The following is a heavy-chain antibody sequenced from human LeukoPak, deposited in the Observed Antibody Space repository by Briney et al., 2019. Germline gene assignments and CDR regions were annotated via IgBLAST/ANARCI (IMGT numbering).Heavy chain of an antibody. J-gene: IGHJ4*02. Sequence: ASMKVSYKPSGFTFADHYIHWVRQRPGQGLEGMGYISPHSTFTGSPQEFQGRVTMTRDASMSTAYMELTRLTSDDTAVYYCVREGEGPLSKDFDYWGQGTLVTVSS. V-gene: IGHV1-2*02. D-gene: IGHD2/OR15-2a*01. CDR1: GFTFADHY. CDR3: VREGEGPLSKDFDY. CDR2: ISPHSTFT.